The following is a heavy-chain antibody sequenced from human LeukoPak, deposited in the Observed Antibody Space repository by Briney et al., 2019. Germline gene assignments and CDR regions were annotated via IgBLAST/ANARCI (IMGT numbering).Heavy chain of an antibody. D-gene: IGHD7-27*01. J-gene: IGHJ5*02. CDR2: IYYSGST. CDR3: ARHYSLTGGRLSEYWFDP. CDR1: GASISSYY. Sequence: SETLSLTCTVSGASISSYYWSWIRQPPGKRLEWIGYIYYSGSTNYNASLKSRVTVSVDTSKNQLSLRLSSVTAADTAVYYCARHYSLTGGRLSEYWFDPWGQGTLVTVSS. V-gene: IGHV4-59*08.